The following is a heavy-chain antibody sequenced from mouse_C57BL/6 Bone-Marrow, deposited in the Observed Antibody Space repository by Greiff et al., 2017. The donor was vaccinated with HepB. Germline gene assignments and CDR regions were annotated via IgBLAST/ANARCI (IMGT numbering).Heavy chain of an antibody. Sequence: EVKVVESGEGLVKPGGSLKLSCAASGFTFSSYAMSWVRQTPEKRLEWVAYISSGGDYIYYADTVKGRFTFSRDNARNTLYLQMSSLKSEDTAMYYCTRDNYSKGFAYWGQGTLVTVSA. V-gene: IGHV5-9-1*02. CDR1: GFTFSSYA. J-gene: IGHJ3*01. D-gene: IGHD2-5*01. CDR3: TRDNYSKGFAY. CDR2: ISSGGDYI.